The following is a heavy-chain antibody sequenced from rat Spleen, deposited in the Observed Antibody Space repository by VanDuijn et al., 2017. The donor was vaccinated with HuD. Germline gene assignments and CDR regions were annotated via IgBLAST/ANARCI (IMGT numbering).Heavy chain of an antibody. D-gene: IGHD2-1*01. CDR1: GFTFSNYG. CDR2: ISTGGGNT. J-gene: IGHJ2*01. CDR3: ARTTYDYFDY. Sequence: EVQLVESGGGLVQPGRSLKLSCAASGFTFSNYGMAWVRQTPTKGLEWVASISTGGGNTYYRDSVKGRFTISRDAAKSTLFLHMNSLRSEDTATYYCARTTYDYFDYWGQGVMVTVSS. V-gene: IGHV5S13*01.